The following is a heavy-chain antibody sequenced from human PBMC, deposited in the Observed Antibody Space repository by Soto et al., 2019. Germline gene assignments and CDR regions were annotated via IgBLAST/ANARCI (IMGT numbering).Heavy chain of an antibody. D-gene: IGHD6-13*01. V-gene: IGHV4-59*01. Sequence: SETLSLTCTVSGGSSSSYFYIWVPEPPGKGLEWIGSVYYTGTTDYNPSLKSRVTISVDTSKTQFSLNLRSVTPADTAVYYCARDLAAVPRAFDYWGRGTLVTVSS. CDR2: VYYTGTT. J-gene: IGHJ4*02. CDR1: GGSSSSYF. CDR3: ARDLAAVPRAFDY.